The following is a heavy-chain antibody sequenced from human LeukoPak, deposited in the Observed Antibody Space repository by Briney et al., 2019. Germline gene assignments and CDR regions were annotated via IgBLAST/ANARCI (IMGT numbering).Heavy chain of an antibody. V-gene: IGHV3-48*03. D-gene: IGHD4-23*01. CDR3: ATERNSNFDY. CDR2: ISTSGTTI. Sequence: GGSLRLSCAASGFTFSSYEMNWVRQAPGKGLEWVSYISTSGTTIYHADSVKGRFTISRDNAKNLLYLQMNSLRAEDTAVYYCATERNSNFDYWGQGTLVTVSS. CDR1: GFTFSSYE. J-gene: IGHJ4*02.